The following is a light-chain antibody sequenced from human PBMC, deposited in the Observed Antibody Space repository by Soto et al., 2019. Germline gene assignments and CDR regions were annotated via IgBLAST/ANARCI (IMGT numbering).Light chain of an antibody. J-gene: IGKJ2*01. CDR2: GAS. CDR1: QSVSSSY. Sequence: EIVLTQSPGTLSLSPGERATLSCRASQSVSSSYLAWYQQKPGQAPRLLIYGASSRATGIPDRFSGSGSGTDFTLTISRLEPEDFAVYYCQQYRRSPLYTFGQGTKLEIK. V-gene: IGKV3-20*01. CDR3: QQYRRSPLYT.